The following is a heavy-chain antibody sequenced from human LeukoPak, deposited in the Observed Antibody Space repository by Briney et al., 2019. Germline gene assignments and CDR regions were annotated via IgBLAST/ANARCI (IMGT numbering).Heavy chain of an antibody. V-gene: IGHV3-23*01. J-gene: IGHJ5*02. CDR1: GFSFSNYA. CDR2: ISGSGDTT. D-gene: IGHD6-13*01. CDR3: AKDPLIQAEEVWFDP. Sequence: GGSLRLSCAASGFSFSNYAMSWVRQAPGKGLEWVSTISGSGDTTYHADSVKGRFTISRDNSENTLYLQMNSLRAEDTAVYYCAKDPLIQAEEVWFDPWGQGTLVTVSS.